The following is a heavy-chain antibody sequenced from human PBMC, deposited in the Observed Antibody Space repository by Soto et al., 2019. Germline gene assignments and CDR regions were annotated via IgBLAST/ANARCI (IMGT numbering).Heavy chain of an antibody. J-gene: IGHJ5*02. CDR3: ARENFNWNYDWFDP. V-gene: IGHV4-61*02. Sequence: SETLSLTCTVSGGSVSSGSYYWSWIRQPAGKGLEWIGRIYTSGSTNYNPSLKSRVTMSVDTSKNQFSLKLSSVTAADTAVYYCARENFNWNYDWFDPWGQGTLVTVSS. CDR2: IYTSGST. D-gene: IGHD1-7*01. CDR1: GGSVSSGSYY.